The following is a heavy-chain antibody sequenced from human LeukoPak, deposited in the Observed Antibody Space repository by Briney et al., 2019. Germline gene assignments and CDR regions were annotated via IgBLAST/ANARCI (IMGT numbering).Heavy chain of an antibody. CDR2: IYASGSA. D-gene: IGHD3-9*01. CDR1: GGSISSYY. V-gene: IGHV4-4*08. CDR3: ARYDFDILTGYHRGGMDV. Sequence: SETLSLTCTISGGSISSYYWSWIRQPPGKGLEWIGYIYASGSANYNTSLNSRATISVHTSKNQFSLKLRSVTAADTAVYYCARYDFDILTGYHRGGMDVWGQGTTVTVSS. J-gene: IGHJ6*02.